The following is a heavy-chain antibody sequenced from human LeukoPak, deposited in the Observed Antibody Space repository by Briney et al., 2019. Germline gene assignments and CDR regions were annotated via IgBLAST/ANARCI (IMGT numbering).Heavy chain of an antibody. CDR1: GFTFSSYG. V-gene: IGHV3-23*01. J-gene: IGHJ4*02. D-gene: IGHD2-21*01. Sequence: GGTLRLSCAASGFTFSSYGMSWVRQAPGKGLEWVSAISGSGGSTYYADSVKGRFTISRDSSKNTLFLQMNRLRPEDAAVYYCAKAPVTTCRGAYCYPFDYWGQGTLVTVSS. CDR2: ISGSGGST. CDR3: AKAPVTTCRGAYCYPFDY.